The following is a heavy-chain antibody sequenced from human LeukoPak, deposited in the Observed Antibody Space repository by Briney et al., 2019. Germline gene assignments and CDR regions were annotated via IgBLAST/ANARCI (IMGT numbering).Heavy chain of an antibody. J-gene: IGHJ1*01. D-gene: IGHD3-10*01. Sequence: PGGSLRLSCAASGFTFSSYAMHWVRQAPGKGLEWVAVISYDGSNKYYADSVKGRFTISRDNSKNTLYLQMNSLRAEDTAVCYCARDRRSITMVRGGEGPQYFQHWGQGTLVTVSS. V-gene: IGHV3-30-3*01. CDR2: ISYDGSNK. CDR1: GFTFSSYA. CDR3: ARDRRSITMVRGGEGPQYFQH.